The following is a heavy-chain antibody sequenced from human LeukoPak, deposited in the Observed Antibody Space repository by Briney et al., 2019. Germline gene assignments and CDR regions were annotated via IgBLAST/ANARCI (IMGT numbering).Heavy chain of an antibody. CDR3: ARPIESDFWSGYWDAFDI. V-gene: IGHV4-39*01. D-gene: IGHD3-3*01. CDR2: IYYSGST. Sequence: SQTLSLTCTVSGGSISSSSYYWGWIRQPPGKGLEWIGSIYYSGSTYYNPSLKSRVTISVDTSKNQFSLKLSSVTAADTAVYYCARPIESDFWSGYWDAFDIWGQGTMVTVSS. CDR1: GGSISSSSYY. J-gene: IGHJ3*02.